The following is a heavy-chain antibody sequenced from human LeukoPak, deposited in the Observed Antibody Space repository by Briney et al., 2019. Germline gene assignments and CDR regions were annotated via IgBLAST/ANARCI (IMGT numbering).Heavy chain of an antibody. D-gene: IGHD2-21*02. V-gene: IGHV4-39*07. J-gene: IGHJ5*02. CDR3: ARDHLTHIVVVTATLNWFDP. Sequence: PSETLSLTCTVSGGSISSSSYYWGWIRQPPGKGLEWIGSIYYSGSTYYNPSLKSRVTISVDTSKNQFSLKLSSVTAADTAVYYCARDHLTHIVVVTATLNWFDPWGQGTLVTVSS. CDR1: GGSISSSSYY. CDR2: IYYSGST.